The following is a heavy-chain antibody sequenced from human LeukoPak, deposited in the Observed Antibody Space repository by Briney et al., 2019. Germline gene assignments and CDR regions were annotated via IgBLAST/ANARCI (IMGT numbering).Heavy chain of an antibody. CDR3: ARDSGVDDYFDS. V-gene: IGHV3-30*02. D-gene: IGHD6-25*01. CDR1: GFTFSSYV. CDR2: IQYDGSNQ. Sequence: GGSLRLSCAASGFTFSSYVMHWVRQAPGEGLEGVSYIQYDGSNQQYADSVKGRFSISRDNSKNAVYLQMTSLRADDTAIYYCARDSGVDDYFDSWGQGTLVTVSS. J-gene: IGHJ4*02.